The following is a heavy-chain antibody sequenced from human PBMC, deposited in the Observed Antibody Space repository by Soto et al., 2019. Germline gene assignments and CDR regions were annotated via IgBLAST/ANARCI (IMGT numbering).Heavy chain of an antibody. CDR1: GYTFTSYY. CDR2: INPSVGST. V-gene: IGHV1-46*01. CDR3: ARALMVRGVVMGNYYYGMDV. Sequence: ASVKVSCKASGYTFTSYYMHWVRQAPGQGLEWVGIINPSVGSTSYAQTFQGRVTMTRDTSTSTVYMELSSLRSEDTAVYYCARALMVRGVVMGNYYYGMDVWGQGTTVTVSS. D-gene: IGHD3-10*01. J-gene: IGHJ6*02.